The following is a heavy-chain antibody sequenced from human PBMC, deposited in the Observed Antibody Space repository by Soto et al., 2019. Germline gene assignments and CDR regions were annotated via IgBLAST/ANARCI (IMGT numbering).Heavy chain of an antibody. V-gene: IGHV4-4*02. D-gene: IGHD6-25*01. J-gene: IGHJ4*02. CDR2: IYHSGIT. CDR3: AIRYSSGFVY. Sequence: SETLSLTCAVNGDSFHNNWWSWVRQPPGKGLEWIGEIYHSGITYYNPSLGSRVTISVDKSDNHFSLKLSSVTAADTAVYFCAIRYSSGFVYWGQGTRVTVSS. CDR1: GDSFHNNW.